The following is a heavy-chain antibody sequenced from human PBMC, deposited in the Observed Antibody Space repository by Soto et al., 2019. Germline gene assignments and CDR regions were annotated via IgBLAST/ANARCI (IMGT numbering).Heavy chain of an antibody. CDR1: GFPFINFA. CDR3: ARERTDDYSNTNWFDP. Sequence: GSLRLSCAASGFPFINFAMSWVRQSPGKGLEWVSAISGTGSRTWYADSVKGRFTISRDNAKNSLYLQMNSLRAEDTAVYYCARERTDDYSNTNWFDPWGQGTLVTVSS. V-gene: IGHV3-23*01. J-gene: IGHJ5*02. D-gene: IGHD4-4*01. CDR2: ISGTGSRT.